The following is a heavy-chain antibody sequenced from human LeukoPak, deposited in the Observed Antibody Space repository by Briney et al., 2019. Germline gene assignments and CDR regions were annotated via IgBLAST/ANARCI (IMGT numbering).Heavy chain of an antibody. D-gene: IGHD5-12*01. V-gene: IGHV4-4*07. CDR1: GDSISSYY. J-gene: IGHJ3*02. CDR3: ARDGFRADAFDI. CDR2: LYTSGST. Sequence: SETLSLTCTVSGDSISSYYWSWIRQSAGQGLEWIGRLYTSGSTDYNPSLKSRITMSVDTSKNQLSLKLSSVTAADTAVYYCARDGFRADAFDIWGQGTMVTVSS.